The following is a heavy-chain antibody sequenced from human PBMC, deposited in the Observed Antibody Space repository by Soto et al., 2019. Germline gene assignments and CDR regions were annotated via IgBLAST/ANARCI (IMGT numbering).Heavy chain of an antibody. D-gene: IGHD3-9*01. Sequence: SETLSLTCTVSGGSISSYYWSWIRQPPGKGLEWIGYIYYSGSTNYNPSLKSRVTISVDTSKNQFSLKLSSVTAADTAVYYCARARIRYFDGLATANWFDPWGQGTLVTVSS. V-gene: IGHV4-59*01. CDR1: GGSISSYY. J-gene: IGHJ5*02. CDR3: ARARIRYFDGLATANWFDP. CDR2: IYYSGST.